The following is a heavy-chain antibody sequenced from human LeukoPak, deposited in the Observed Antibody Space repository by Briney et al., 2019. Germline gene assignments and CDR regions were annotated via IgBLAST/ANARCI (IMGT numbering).Heavy chain of an antibody. V-gene: IGHV3-23*01. CDR1: GFSFSGYA. CDR3: ARMNGGSLSSYYFDY. D-gene: IGHD1-26*01. Sequence: GGSLRLSCAASGFSFSGYAMNWVRQAPGKGLEGVSSLSVSGGTTYYTDSVKGRFTVSRDNSRDTLYLQMHSLRVEDTAVYYCARMNGGSLSSYYFDYWGQGILVTVPS. CDR2: LSVSGGTT. J-gene: IGHJ4*02.